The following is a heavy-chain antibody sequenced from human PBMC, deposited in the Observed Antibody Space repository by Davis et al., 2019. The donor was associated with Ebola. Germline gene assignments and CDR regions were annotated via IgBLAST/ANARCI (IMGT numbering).Heavy chain of an antibody. D-gene: IGHD3-9*01. Sequence: GESLKISCAASGFTFSSYWMSWVRQAPGKGLAWVANIKQDGSENYYVDSVKGRFTISRDNAKNSLYLQMDSLRVEDTAIYYCARDAFSLSRYDTEDHWGQGTLVTISS. CDR1: GFTFSSYW. CDR3: ARDAFSLSRYDTEDH. CDR2: IKQDGSEN. V-gene: IGHV3-7*01. J-gene: IGHJ4*02.